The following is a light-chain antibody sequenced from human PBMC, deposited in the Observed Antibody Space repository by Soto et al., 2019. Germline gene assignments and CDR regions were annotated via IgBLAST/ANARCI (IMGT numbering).Light chain of an antibody. J-gene: IGLJ2*01. CDR2: EVS. Sequence: QSALTQPASVSGSPGQSITISCTGTSSDVGGYNYVSWCQQHPGKAPKLMIYEVSNRPSGVSNRFSGSKSGNTASLTISGLQAEDEADYYCSSYTSSSTLVFGGGTQLTVL. V-gene: IGLV2-14*01. CDR1: SSDVGGYNY. CDR3: SSYTSSSTLV.